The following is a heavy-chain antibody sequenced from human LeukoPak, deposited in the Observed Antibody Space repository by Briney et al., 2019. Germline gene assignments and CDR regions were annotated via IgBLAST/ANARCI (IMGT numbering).Heavy chain of an antibody. V-gene: IGHV1-2*02. CDR3: ARGDMVRGYYYMDV. D-gene: IGHD3-10*01. CDR2: INPKSGDT. CDR1: GYTFTSYG. J-gene: IGHJ6*03. Sequence: ASVKVSCKASGYTFTSYGISWVRQAPGQGLEWLGWINPKSGDTNYAQKFQGRVTMTRDTSISTADMDLSTLTSDDTAVYYCARGDMVRGYYYMDVWGKGTTVTIS.